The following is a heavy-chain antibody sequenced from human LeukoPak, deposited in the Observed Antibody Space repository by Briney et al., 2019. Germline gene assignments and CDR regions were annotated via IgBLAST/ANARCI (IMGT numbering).Heavy chain of an antibody. CDR2: IYYSGDT. CDR1: GDSISPYY. V-gene: IGHV4-59*01. J-gene: IGHJ4*02. CDR3: ARDKQPGDY. D-gene: IGHD1-1*01. Sequence: ASETLSLTCTVSGDSISPYYWGWIRQPPGKGLEWIGYIYYSGDTTYNPSLESRVTMSVDTSKNQFSLKLSSVTAADTAVYYCARDKQPGDYWGQGALVTVSS.